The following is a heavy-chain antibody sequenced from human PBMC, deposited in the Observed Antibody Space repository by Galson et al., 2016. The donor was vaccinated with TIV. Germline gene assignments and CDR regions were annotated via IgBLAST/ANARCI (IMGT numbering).Heavy chain of an antibody. CDR2: IIPLAATT. CDR3: ALVGFGGLPRV. Sequence: SVKVSCKPSGGTFRNYAIIWVRRAPGQGLEWMGGIIPLAATTNYAQKFQSRVTITADESKRTAYMELSSLKSQDTSVYFCALVGFGGLPRVWGKGTTVTVSS. D-gene: IGHD3-10*01. J-gene: IGHJ6*04. V-gene: IGHV1-69*13. CDR1: GGTFRNYA.